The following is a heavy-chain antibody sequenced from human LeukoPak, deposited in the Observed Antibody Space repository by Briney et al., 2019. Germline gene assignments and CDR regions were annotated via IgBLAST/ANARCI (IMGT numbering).Heavy chain of an antibody. V-gene: IGHV4-59*08. CDR2: IYYSGST. CDR1: GDSISGNY. Sequence: PSETLSLTCTVSGDSISGNYWTWIRQPPGKGLEWIGYIYYSGSTNYNASLKSRVTISVDTSKNQLSLKLSSVTAADTAVYYCARHWVAASYDSSGDYAFDIWGQGTMVTVSS. D-gene: IGHD3-22*01. J-gene: IGHJ3*02. CDR3: ARHWVAASYDSSGDYAFDI.